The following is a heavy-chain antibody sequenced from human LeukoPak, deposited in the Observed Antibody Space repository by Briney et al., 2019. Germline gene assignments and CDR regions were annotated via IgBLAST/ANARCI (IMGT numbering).Heavy chain of an antibody. CDR1: GYTFTSYD. D-gene: IGHD6-19*01. CDR3: ATGGSGWYGNNWFDP. Sequence: WASVKVSCKASGYTFTSYDINWVRQATGQGLEWMGWMNPNSGNTGYAQKFQGRVTMTRNTSISTAYMELSSLRSEDTAVYYCATGGSGWYGNNWFDPWGQGTLVTVSS. V-gene: IGHV1-8*01. CDR2: MNPNSGNT. J-gene: IGHJ5*02.